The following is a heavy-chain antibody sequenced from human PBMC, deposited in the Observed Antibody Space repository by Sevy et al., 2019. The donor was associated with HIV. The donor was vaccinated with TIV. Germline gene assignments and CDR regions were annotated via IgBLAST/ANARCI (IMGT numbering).Heavy chain of an antibody. V-gene: IGHV1-18*01. CDR3: ARDVYAYYYDSSGPPAANY. J-gene: IGHJ4*02. CDR1: GYSFTSYG. Sequence: ASVKVSCKASGYSFTSYGISWVRQAPGQGLEWMGWISAYNGNTNYPQKLQGRVTRTTDTSTSTAYMELRSLRSDDTAVYYCARDVYAYYYDSSGPPAANYWGQGTLVTVSS. CDR2: ISAYNGNT. D-gene: IGHD3-22*01.